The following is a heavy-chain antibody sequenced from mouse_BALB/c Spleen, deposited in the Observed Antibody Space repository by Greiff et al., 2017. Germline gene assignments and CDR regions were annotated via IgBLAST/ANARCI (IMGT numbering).Heavy chain of an antibody. J-gene: IGHJ4*01. CDR3: ARGYGNSYYYAMDY. CDR1: GFTFSSYA. D-gene: IGHD2-1*01. V-gene: IGHV5-6-5*01. Sequence: EVQLMESGGGLVKPGGSLKLSCAASGFTFSSYAMSWVRQTPEKRLEWVASISSGGSTYYPDSVKGRFTISRDNARNILYLQMSSLRSEDTAMYYCARGYGNSYYYAMDYWGQGTSVTVSS. CDR2: ISSGGST.